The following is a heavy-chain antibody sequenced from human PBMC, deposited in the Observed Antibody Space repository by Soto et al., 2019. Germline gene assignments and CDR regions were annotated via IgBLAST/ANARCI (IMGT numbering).Heavy chain of an antibody. D-gene: IGHD1-20*01. Sequence: LVKVSAKASGGTFSSYAISWVRQAPGQGLEWMGGIIPIFGTANYAQKFQARVTITADKSTGTAYMELSSLRSEDTAVYYCARGRGITGTTYYFDYWVQVTLVTVSS. CDR2: IIPIFGTA. J-gene: IGHJ4*02. CDR3: ARGRGITGTTYYFDY. V-gene: IGHV1-69*06. CDR1: GGTFSSYA.